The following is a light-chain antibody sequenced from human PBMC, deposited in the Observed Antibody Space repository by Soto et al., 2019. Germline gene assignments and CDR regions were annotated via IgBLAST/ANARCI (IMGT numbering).Light chain of an antibody. CDR2: EVS. CDR3: SSYAGSMSV. V-gene: IGLV2-8*01. J-gene: IGLJ1*01. CDR1: SSDVGGYNY. Sequence: QSVLTQPASVSGSPGQSITISCTGTSSDVGGYNYVSWYQQHPGKAPKLMIYEVSNRPSGVPDRFSGSKSGNTASLTVSGLQAEDEADYYCSSYAGSMSVFGTGTKVTV.